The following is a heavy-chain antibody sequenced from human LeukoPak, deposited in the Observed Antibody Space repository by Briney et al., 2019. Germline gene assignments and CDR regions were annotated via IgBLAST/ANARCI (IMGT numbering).Heavy chain of an antibody. CDR2: IIPILGIA. J-gene: IGHJ4*02. CDR3: ARGHKVLLWFGEFDY. Sequence: ASVTVSCKASGGTFSSYAISWVRQAPGQGLEWMGRIIPILGIANYAQKFQGRVTITADKSTSTAYMELSSLRSEDTAVYYCARGHKVLLWFGEFDYWGQGTLVTVSS. CDR1: GGTFSSYA. V-gene: IGHV1-69*04. D-gene: IGHD3-10*01.